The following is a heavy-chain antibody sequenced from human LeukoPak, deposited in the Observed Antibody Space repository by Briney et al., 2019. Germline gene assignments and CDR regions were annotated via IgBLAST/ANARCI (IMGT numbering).Heavy chain of an antibody. CDR2: IDYIGST. D-gene: IGHD4-23*01. V-gene: IGHV4-59*08. CDR1: GGSISSYY. J-gene: IGHJ5*02. Sequence: SEALSLTCTVSGGSISSYYWSWIRQPPGKGLEWIGYIDYIGSTNYNPSLKSRVTISLDTSKNQFSLKLSSVTAADTAVYYCARTYGVYGGNSRFDPWGQGTLVTVSS. CDR3: ARTYGVYGGNSRFDP.